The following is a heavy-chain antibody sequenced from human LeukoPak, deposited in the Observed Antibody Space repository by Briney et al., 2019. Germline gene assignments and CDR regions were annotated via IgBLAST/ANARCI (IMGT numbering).Heavy chain of an antibody. CDR1: GYTFTGYY. V-gene: IGHV1-2*02. CDR2: INPNSGGT. Sequence: ASVKVSCKASGYTFTGYYMHWVRQAPGQGLEWMGWINPNSGGTNYAQKFQGRVTMTRDTSISTAYMELSRLRSDDTAVYYCARDGAPYYYDSSGLFDYWGQGTLVTVSS. J-gene: IGHJ4*02. D-gene: IGHD3-22*01. CDR3: ARDGAPYYYDSSGLFDY.